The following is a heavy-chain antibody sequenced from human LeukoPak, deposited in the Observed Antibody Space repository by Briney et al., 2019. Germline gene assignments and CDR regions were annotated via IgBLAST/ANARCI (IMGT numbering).Heavy chain of an antibody. CDR1: GYSFTSYW. V-gene: IGHV5-51*01. Sequence: GESLKISCKGSGYSFTSYWIGWVRQMPGKGLEWMGIIYPGDSDTRYSPSFQGQVTISADKSISTAYLQWSSLKASDTAMYYCARHETWIQLWLYPPLAFDYWGQGTLVTVSS. CDR2: IYPGDSDT. D-gene: IGHD5-18*01. J-gene: IGHJ4*02. CDR3: ARHETWIQLWLYPPLAFDY.